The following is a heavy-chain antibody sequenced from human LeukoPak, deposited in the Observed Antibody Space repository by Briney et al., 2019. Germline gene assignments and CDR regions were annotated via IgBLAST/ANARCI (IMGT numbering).Heavy chain of an antibody. J-gene: IGHJ3*02. CDR2: ISSRSSYI. Sequence: PGGSLRLSCAASRFTFSSYSMNWVRQAPGKGLEWVSSISSRSSYIYYADSVKGRFTTSRDNAKNSLYLQMNSLRAEDTAVYYCASLITMVRGVHDAFDIWGQGTMVTVSS. V-gene: IGHV3-21*01. CDR1: RFTFSSYS. CDR3: ASLITMVRGVHDAFDI. D-gene: IGHD3-10*01.